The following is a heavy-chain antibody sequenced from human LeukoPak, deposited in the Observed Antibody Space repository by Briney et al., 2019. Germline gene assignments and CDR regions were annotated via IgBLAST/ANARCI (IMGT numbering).Heavy chain of an antibody. V-gene: IGHV3-21*01. CDR2: ISPTSSYI. D-gene: IGHD5-18*01. CDR3: ARDLSGVTGYTYGRGIDY. CDR1: GFTFSSYN. J-gene: IGHJ4*02. Sequence: GGSLRLSCAASGFTFSSYNMNWVRQAPGKGLEWVSSISPTSSYISYADSVKGRFTISRDNAKTSLYLQMNSLRAEDTAVYYCARDLSGVTGYTYGRGIDYWGQGTLVTVSS.